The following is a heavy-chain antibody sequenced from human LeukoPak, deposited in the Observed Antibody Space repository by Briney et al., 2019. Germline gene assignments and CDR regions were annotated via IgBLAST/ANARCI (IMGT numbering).Heavy chain of an antibody. D-gene: IGHD4-17*01. CDR1: GFTFSSYE. V-gene: IGHV3-48*03. Sequence: PGGSLRLSCAVSGFTFSSYEMNWVRQAPGKGLEWVSYISSGGSSMFYADSVKGRFTISRDNAKNSLYLQMNSLRAEDTAVYYCARDMATVTTSSVPGYYFYGMDVWGQGTTVTVAS. J-gene: IGHJ6*02. CDR2: ISSGGSSM. CDR3: ARDMATVTTSSVPGYYFYGMDV.